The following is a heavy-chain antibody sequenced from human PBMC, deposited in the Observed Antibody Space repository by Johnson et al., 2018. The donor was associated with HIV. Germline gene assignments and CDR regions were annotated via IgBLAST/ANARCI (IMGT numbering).Heavy chain of an antibody. Sequence: VQLVESGGGLVQPGGSLRLSCAVSGFPFSSYAIHWVRQAPGKGLEYVSAISSNGGSPYYANSVKGRFTISRDNSKNTLYRQMNSLRVEATAVYFCASGDEDGFLGQGTMVTVSS. J-gene: IGHJ3*01. V-gene: IGHV3-64*01. CDR1: GFPFSSYA. CDR2: ISSNGGSP. CDR3: ASGDEDGF.